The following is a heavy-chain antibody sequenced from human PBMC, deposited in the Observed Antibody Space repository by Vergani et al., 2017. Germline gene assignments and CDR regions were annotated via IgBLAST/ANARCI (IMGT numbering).Heavy chain of an antibody. D-gene: IGHD6-19*01. CDR3: ARGRAVAGTAYYYYMDV. V-gene: IGHV1-69*01. Sequence: QVQLVQSGAEVKKPGSSVKVSCKASGGTFSSYAISWVRQAPGQGLEWMGGIIPIFGTANYAQQFQGRVTITADESTSTAYMELSSLRSEDTAVYYCARGRAVAGTAYYYYMDVWGKGTTVTVSS. CDR1: GGTFSSYA. J-gene: IGHJ6*03. CDR2: IIPIFGTA.